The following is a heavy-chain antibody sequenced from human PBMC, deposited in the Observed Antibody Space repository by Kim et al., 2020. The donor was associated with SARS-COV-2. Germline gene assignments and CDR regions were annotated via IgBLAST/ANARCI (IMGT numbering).Heavy chain of an antibody. CDR3: ARDTTGTGVVDY. D-gene: IGHD1-1*01. V-gene: IGHV3-11*05. Sequence: GGSLRLSCVASGFSFGDYSMSWIRQAPGKGLEWVSSISGSSSYTNSTDSVKGRFTISRDNAKNSVFLQMNDLRREDTAVYFCARDTTGTGVVDYCGQGTLPTVS. CDR2: ISGSSSYT. J-gene: IGHJ4*02. CDR1: GFSFGDYS.